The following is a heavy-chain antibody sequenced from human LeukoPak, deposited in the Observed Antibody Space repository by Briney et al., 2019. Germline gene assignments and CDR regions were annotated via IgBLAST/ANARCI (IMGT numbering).Heavy chain of an antibody. J-gene: IGHJ6*03. D-gene: IGHD2-2*02. CDR1: GGSISSYY. Sequence: SETLSLTCTVSGGSISSYYWSWIRQPAGKGLEWIGRIYTSGSTNYNPSLKSRVTMSVDTSKNQFSLKLSSVTAADTAVYYCARDAYCSSTSCYIGTTYYYYYMDVWGKGTTVTVSS. CDR2: IYTSGST. CDR3: ARDAYCSSTSCYIGTTYYYYYMDV. V-gene: IGHV4-4*07.